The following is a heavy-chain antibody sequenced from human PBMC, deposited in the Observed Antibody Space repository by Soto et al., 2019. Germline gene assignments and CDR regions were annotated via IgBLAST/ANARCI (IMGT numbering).Heavy chain of an antibody. CDR1: GFTFDDYA. Sequence: GGSLRLSCAASGFTFDDYAMHWVRQAPGKGLEWVSGISWNSGSIGYADSVKGRFTISRDNAKNSLYLQMNSLRAEDTALYYCAKGLGELSLLGGLDIWGQGTMVTVSS. D-gene: IGHD3-16*02. J-gene: IGHJ3*02. CDR3: AKGLGELSLLGGLDI. CDR2: ISWNSGSI. V-gene: IGHV3-9*01.